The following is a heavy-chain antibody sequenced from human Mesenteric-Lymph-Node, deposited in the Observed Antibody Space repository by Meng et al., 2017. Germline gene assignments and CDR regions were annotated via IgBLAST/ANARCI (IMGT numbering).Heavy chain of an antibody. CDR3: ARDWWPYSSGRRSLAFDI. V-gene: IGHV4-4*02. J-gene: IGHJ3*02. CDR2: IYHSGST. Sequence: SETLSLTCAVSGGSISSSNWWSWVRQPPGKGLEWIGEIYHSGSTNYNPSLKSRVTISVDTSKNQFSLKLSSVTAADTAVYYCARDWWPYSSGRRSLAFDIWGQGTMVTVSS. CDR1: GGSISSSNW. D-gene: IGHD6-19*01.